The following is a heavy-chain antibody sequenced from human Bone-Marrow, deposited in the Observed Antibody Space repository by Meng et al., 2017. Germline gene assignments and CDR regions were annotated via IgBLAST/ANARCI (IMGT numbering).Heavy chain of an antibody. Sequence: ASVKVSCKASGYTFTGYYMHWVRQAPGQGLEWMGRINPNSGGTNYAQKFQGRVIMTRDTSINTAYMELTSLRSDDTAVYYCARDEDISAAGKLFGDYWGQGTLVTVSS. V-gene: IGHV1-2*06. CDR3: ARDEDISAAGKLFGDY. CDR1: GYTFTGYY. J-gene: IGHJ4*02. D-gene: IGHD6-13*01. CDR2: INPNSGGT.